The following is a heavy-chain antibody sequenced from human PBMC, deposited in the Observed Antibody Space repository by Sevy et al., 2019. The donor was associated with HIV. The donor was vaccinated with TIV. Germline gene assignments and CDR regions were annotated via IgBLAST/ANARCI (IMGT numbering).Heavy chain of an antibody. CDR2: IWYDGSDA. Sequence: GGSLRLSCVGFQFNFDTYAIHWVRQAPGKGLEWVSMIWYDGSDAYYADSVKGRFAISRDNSKNTVFLQMNSLRAEDTAIYFCATNMVHAGAYYSYFDYWGQGSLVTVSS. CDR1: QFNFDTYA. V-gene: IGHV3-33*01. J-gene: IGHJ4*02. D-gene: IGHD1-26*01. CDR3: ATNMVHAGAYYSYFDY.